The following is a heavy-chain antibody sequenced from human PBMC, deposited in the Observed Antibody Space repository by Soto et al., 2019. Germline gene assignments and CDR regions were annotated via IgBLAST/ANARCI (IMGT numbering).Heavy chain of an antibody. Sequence: HPGGSLRLSCAASGFTFSTYPMSWVRQAPGKGLEWVSGISDSGISTYYTDSVKGRFTISRDNSKNTVFLQMNSLRDEDTAVYYCVKPPVITASYYYYDMDVWGQGTTVTVS. CDR3: VKPPVITASYYYYDMDV. CDR2: ISDSGIST. J-gene: IGHJ6*02. CDR1: GFTFSTYP. V-gene: IGHV3-23*01. D-gene: IGHD4-4*01.